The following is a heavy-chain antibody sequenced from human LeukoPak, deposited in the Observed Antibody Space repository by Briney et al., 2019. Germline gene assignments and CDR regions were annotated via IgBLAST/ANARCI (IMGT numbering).Heavy chain of an antibody. V-gene: IGHV3-15*07. Sequence: GGSLRLSCAASGFTFSNAWMNWVRQAPGKGLEWVGRIKTKTDGGTTDYAAPVKGRFTISREDSKNTLYLQMNSLKTEDTAVYYCTTGDYHYYYGMDVWGQGTTVTVSS. CDR2: IKTKTDGGTT. CDR3: TTGDYHYYYGMDV. J-gene: IGHJ6*02. D-gene: IGHD2-21*02. CDR1: GFTFSNAW.